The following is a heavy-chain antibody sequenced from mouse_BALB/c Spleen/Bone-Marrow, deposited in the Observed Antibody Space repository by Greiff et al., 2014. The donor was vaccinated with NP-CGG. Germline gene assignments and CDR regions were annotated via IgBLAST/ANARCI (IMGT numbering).Heavy chain of an antibody. CDR3: ARRLRSAMDY. D-gene: IGHD1-1*01. CDR1: GFNIKDTY. V-gene: IGHV14-3*02. J-gene: IGHJ4*01. CDR2: IDPANGNT. Sequence: EVQLQQSGAELVKPGASVKLSCTASGFNIKDTYIHWVKQGPEQGLEWIGRIDPANGNTKYDPKFQGKATITADTSSNTAYLQLSSLTSEDTAVYHCARRLRSAMDYWGQGTSVTVSS.